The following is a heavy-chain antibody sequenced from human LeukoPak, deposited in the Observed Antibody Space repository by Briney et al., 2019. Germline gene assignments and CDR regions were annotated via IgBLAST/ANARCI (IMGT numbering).Heavy chain of an antibody. CDR1: GFTFSSNW. Sequence: PGGSLRFSCAASGFTFSSNWMSCVRQAPGKGLEWVADIRQDGSEKYYVDSVKGRFTISRDNAKNSLYLQMNSLRAEDTAVYYCAREGYSSSSPYYYYGMDVRGQGTTVTVSS. CDR2: IRQDGSEK. D-gene: IGHD6-6*01. J-gene: IGHJ6*02. CDR3: AREGYSSSSPYYYYGMDV. V-gene: IGHV3-7*03.